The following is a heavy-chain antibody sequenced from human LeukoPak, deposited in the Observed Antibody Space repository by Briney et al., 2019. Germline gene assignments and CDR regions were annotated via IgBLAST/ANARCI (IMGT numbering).Heavy chain of an antibody. V-gene: IGHV1-46*03. D-gene: IGHD3-3*01. CDR3: ARDPYSDTYYDFWSGYTYNWFDP. Sequence: ASVKVSCKASGYTFTSYYMHWVRQAPGQGLEWMGIINPSGGSTSYAQKFQGRVTMTRDTSTSTVYMELSSLRSEDTAVYYCARDPYSDTYYDFWSGYTYNWFDPWGQGTLVTVSS. CDR2: INPSGGST. J-gene: IGHJ5*02. CDR1: GYTFTSYY.